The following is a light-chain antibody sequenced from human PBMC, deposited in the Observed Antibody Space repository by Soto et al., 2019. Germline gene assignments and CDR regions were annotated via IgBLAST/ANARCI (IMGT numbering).Light chain of an antibody. CDR3: QSYDNGLSAVV. Sequence: QSALTQPASVSGSPGQSITLSCTGTSSDVGFFNYVSWYQQHPGKAPKLMIYEVTNRPSGVSIRFSGSKSGNTASLTISGLQAEDEADYYCQSYDNGLSAVVFGGGTKLTVL. J-gene: IGLJ2*01. CDR1: SSDVGFFNY. CDR2: EVT. V-gene: IGLV2-14*01.